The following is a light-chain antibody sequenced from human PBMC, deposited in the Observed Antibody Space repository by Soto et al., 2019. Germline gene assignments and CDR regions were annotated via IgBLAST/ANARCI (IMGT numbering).Light chain of an antibody. J-gene: IGKJ1*01. CDR1: QDITNY. CDR3: QQYYTTPRT. CDR2: DAS. Sequence: DIQMTQSPSSLSASVGDRVTITCQASQDITNYLNWYQQKPGKAPQLLIYDASNLETGVPSRFSGSGSGTDFTFTISSLQPEDVAVYYCQQYYTTPRTFGHGTKVEIK. V-gene: IGKV1-33*01.